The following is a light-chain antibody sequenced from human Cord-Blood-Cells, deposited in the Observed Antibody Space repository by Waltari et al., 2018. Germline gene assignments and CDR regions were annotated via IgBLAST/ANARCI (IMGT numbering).Light chain of an antibody. CDR3: QAWDSSTGV. J-gene: IGLJ1*01. Sequence: SYELTQPPSVSVSPGQTASINCTGDTLSDKYACWYQQKPGQSPVLVIYQDSKRPSGIPERFSGSNSGNTATLTISGTQAMDEADYYCQAWDSSTGVFGTGTKVTVL. CDR2: QDS. V-gene: IGLV3-1*01. CDR1: TLSDKY.